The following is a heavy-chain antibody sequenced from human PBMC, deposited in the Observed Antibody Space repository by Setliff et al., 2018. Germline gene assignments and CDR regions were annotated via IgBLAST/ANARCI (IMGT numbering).Heavy chain of an antibody. CDR3: ARDRGGTAIANWFDR. V-gene: IGHV1-69*08. CDR1: GGSFSSFS. CDR2: IMPIFGST. J-gene: IGHJ5*02. D-gene: IGHD2-21*01. Sequence: SVKVSCKASGGSFSSFSIHWVRQAPGQGLEWMGRIMPIFGSTNYAQNFQGRVTITADKSTSTAYMDLSSLRSEDSAVYYCARDRGGTAIANWFDRWGQGTLVTV.